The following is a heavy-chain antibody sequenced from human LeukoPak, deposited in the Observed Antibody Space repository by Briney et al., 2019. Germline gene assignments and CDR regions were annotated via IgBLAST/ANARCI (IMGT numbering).Heavy chain of an antibody. Sequence: ASVKVSCKASGYTFTGQYLYWARQTPGQGLEWMGWINPKTDDTDSAQNFQGRVTMTRGTSITTVYMELSSLTSDDTAVYYCARGYYGMDVWGQGTTVTVSS. CDR1: GYTFTGQY. CDR3: ARGYYGMDV. V-gene: IGHV1-2*02. CDR2: INPKTDDT. J-gene: IGHJ6*02.